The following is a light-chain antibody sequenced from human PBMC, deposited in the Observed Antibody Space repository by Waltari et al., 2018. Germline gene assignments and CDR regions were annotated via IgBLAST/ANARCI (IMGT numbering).Light chain of an antibody. CDR1: QGVSTY. Sequence: CRASQGVSTYLAWYQHKPGRAPKLLISAASTLQSGVPSRFSASGSGTDFTLTINSLQPQDFATYYCQQFNNYPSTFGQGTRLEIQ. J-gene: IGKJ5*01. CDR3: QQFNNYPST. CDR2: AAS. V-gene: IGKV1-9*01.